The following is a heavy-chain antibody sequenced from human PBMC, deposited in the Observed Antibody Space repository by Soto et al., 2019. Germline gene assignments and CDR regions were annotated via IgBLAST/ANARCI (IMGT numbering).Heavy chain of an antibody. J-gene: IGHJ6*02. V-gene: IGHV1-69*06. CDR2: IIPIFGTA. CDR1: GGTFSSYA. Sequence: GASVKVSCKASGGTFSSYAISWVRQAPGQGLEWMGGIIPIFGTANYAQKFQGRVTITADKSTSTAYMELSSLRSEDTAVYYCARVQSAVVVAATPHLLAFMDVWGQGTTVTSP. D-gene: IGHD2-15*01. CDR3: ARVQSAVVVAATPHLLAFMDV.